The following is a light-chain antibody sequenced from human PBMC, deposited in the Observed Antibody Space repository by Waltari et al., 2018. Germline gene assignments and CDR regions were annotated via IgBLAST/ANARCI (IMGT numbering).Light chain of an antibody. J-gene: IGKJ1*01. Sequence: AIQMTQSPSSLSASVGDRVTITCRASQGIRNDLGWDQQKPGKAPNLLIAAASTLQSGVPSRFSGSGSGTEFTLTISSLQPEDFATYYCLQDYIYPWTFGQGTKVEIQ. CDR1: QGIRND. V-gene: IGKV1-6*01. CDR2: AAS. CDR3: LQDYIYPWT.